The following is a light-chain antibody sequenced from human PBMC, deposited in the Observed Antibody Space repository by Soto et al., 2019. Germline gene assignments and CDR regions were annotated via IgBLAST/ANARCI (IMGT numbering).Light chain of an antibody. V-gene: IGKV1-39*01. CDR1: QSISRY. CDR2: AAS. Sequence: DIQMTQSPTSLSASVGDRVTITCRASQSISRYLNWYQRKAGKAPKLLIYAASSLPSGVPSRFSGSGSGTDFTLTISSLQFEDFATYYCQQSDSTPYTFGQGTKLEIK. J-gene: IGKJ2*01. CDR3: QQSDSTPYT.